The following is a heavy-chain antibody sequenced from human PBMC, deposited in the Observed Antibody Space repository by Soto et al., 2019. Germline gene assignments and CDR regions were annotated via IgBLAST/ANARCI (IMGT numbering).Heavy chain of an antibody. Sequence: PSETLSVTWAVSGGSISSGRCSWSWIRQPPGKGLEWIGYIYHSGSTYYNPSLKSRVTIAVDRSNNQFSLKLSSVTAADTAVYYCARTPTPWSQGTLVTVS. D-gene: IGHD1-26*01. V-gene: IGHV4-30-2*01. J-gene: IGHJ5*02. CDR2: IYHSGST. CDR1: GGSISSGRCS. CDR3: ARTPTP.